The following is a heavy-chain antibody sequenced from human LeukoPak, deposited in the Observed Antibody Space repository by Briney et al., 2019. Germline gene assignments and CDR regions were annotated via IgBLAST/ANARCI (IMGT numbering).Heavy chain of an antibody. J-gene: IGHJ3*02. D-gene: IGHD6-13*01. V-gene: IGHV1-24*01. CDR3: ARDLAVAAAEGAFDI. CDR2: FDPEDGET. CDR1: GYTLTELS. Sequence: GASVKVSCKVSGYTLTELSMHWVRQAPGKGLEWMGGFDPEDGETIYAQKFQGRVTMTEDTSTDTAYMELSSLRSEDTAVYYCARDLAVAAAEGAFDIWGQGTMVTVSS.